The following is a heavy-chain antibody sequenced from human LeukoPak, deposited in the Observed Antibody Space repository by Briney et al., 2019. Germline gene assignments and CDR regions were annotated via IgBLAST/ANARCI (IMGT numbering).Heavy chain of an antibody. D-gene: IGHD2-2*01. CDR3: ARAGEYCGSTSCYGPDWFDP. CDR2: IYHSGST. Sequence: SQTLSLTCAVSGGSISSGGYSWSWIRQPPGKGLEWIGYIYHSGSTYYNPSLKSRVTISVDRSKNQFSLKLSSVTAADTAVYYCARAGEYCGSTSCYGPDWFDPWGQGTLVTVSS. V-gene: IGHV4-30-2*01. J-gene: IGHJ5*02. CDR1: GGSISSGGYS.